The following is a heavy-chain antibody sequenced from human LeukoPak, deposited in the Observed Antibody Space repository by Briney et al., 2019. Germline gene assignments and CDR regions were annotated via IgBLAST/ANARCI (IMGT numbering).Heavy chain of an antibody. CDR1: GYTFTSYA. Sequence: ASVKVSCKASGYTFTSYAMNWVRQAPGQGLEWMGWINTNTGNPTYAQGFTGRFVFSLDTSVSTAYLQISSLKAEDTAVYYCARGMMYYYDSSGYSLDHWGQGTLVTVSS. J-gene: IGHJ4*02. CDR3: ARGMMYYYDSSGYSLDH. CDR2: INTNTGNP. D-gene: IGHD3-22*01. V-gene: IGHV7-4-1*02.